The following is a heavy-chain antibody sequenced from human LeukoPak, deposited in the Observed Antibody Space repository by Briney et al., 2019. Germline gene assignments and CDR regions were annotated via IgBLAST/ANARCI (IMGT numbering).Heavy chain of an antibody. Sequence: PGGSLRLSCAASGFTFSSYAMSWVRQAPGKGLEWVSGISGSGDNTYYADSVKGRFTISRDNSKNTLYLQMNSLRAEDTAVYYCARDRQWLGYGMDVWGQGTTVTVSS. CDR2: ISGSGDNT. J-gene: IGHJ6*02. V-gene: IGHV3-23*01. CDR1: GFTFSSYA. D-gene: IGHD6-19*01. CDR3: ARDRQWLGYGMDV.